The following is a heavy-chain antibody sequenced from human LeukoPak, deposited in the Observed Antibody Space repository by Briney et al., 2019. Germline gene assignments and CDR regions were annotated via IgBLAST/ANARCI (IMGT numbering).Heavy chain of an antibody. CDR2: ITTTFYT. D-gene: IGHD1-1*01. Sequence: GGSLRLSCAASGFTFSSYSFNWVRQVPGKGLEWVSSITTTFYTYYTDSVKGRFTVSRDNAKNSVYLQMNSLRAEDTAVYYCARAQHSPKIQLSYNNMDVWAKGPRFTVSS. J-gene: IGHJ6*03. CDR1: GFTFSSYS. CDR3: ARAQHSPKIQLSYNNMDV. V-gene: IGHV3-21*01.